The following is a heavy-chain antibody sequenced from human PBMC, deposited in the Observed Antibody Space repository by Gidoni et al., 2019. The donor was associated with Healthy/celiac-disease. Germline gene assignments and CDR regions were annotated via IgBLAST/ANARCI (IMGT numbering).Heavy chain of an antibody. D-gene: IGHD3-10*01. CDR3: ARVGTMVRGVPGGMDV. CDR1: GYTFTGYY. Sequence: QVQLVQSGAEVKKPGASVKVSCKASGYTFTGYYMHWVRQAPGQGLEWMGWINPNSGGTNYAQKFQGWVTMTRDTSISTAYMELSRLRSDDTAVYYCARVGTMVRGVPGGMDVWGQGTTVTVSS. J-gene: IGHJ6*02. CDR2: INPNSGGT. V-gene: IGHV1-2*04.